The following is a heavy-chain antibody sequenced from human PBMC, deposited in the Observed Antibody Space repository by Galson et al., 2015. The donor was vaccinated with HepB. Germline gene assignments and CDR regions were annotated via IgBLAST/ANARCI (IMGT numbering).Heavy chain of an antibody. V-gene: IGHV3-23*01. D-gene: IGHD6-19*01. CDR1: GFTFSSYA. Sequence: SLRLSCAASGFTFSSYAMSWVRQAPGKGLEWVSAISGSGGSTYYADSVKGRFTISRDNSKNTLYLQMNSLRAEDTAVYYCAKADSEWLVLSGFDPWGQGTLVTVSS. J-gene: IGHJ5*02. CDR3: AKADSEWLVLSGFDP. CDR2: ISGSGGST.